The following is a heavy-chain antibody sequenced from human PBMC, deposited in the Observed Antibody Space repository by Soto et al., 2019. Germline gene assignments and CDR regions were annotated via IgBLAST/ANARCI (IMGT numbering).Heavy chain of an antibody. V-gene: IGHV2-5*02. CDR2: IYWDDDK. CDR1: GFSLSTSGVG. J-gene: IGHJ4*02. Sequence: QITLKESGPTLVKPTQTLTLTCTFSGFSLSTSGVGVGWIRQPPGKALEWLALIYWDDDKRYSPSLKSRLTIXKXSXXNQVVLTMTYMDPVDTATYYCAHSPHDRSGYCFDYWCQGTLVTVSS. CDR3: AHSPHDRSGYCFDY. D-gene: IGHD3-22*01.